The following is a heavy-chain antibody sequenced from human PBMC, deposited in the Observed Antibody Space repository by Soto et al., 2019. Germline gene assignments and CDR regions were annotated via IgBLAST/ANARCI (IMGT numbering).Heavy chain of an antibody. CDR3: ARDRVTMIVVVSDAFDI. CDR1: GYTFTSYG. Sequence: ASVKVSCKASGYTFTSYGISWVRQAPGQGLEWMGWNSAYNGNTNYAQKLQGRVTMTTDTSTSTAYMELRSLRSDDTAVYYCARDRVTMIVVVSDAFDIWGQGTMVTVSS. J-gene: IGHJ3*02. CDR2: NSAYNGNT. V-gene: IGHV1-18*01. D-gene: IGHD3-22*01.